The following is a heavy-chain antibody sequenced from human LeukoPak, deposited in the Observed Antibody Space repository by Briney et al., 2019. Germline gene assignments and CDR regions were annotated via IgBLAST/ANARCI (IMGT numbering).Heavy chain of an antibody. CDR2: IYYSGST. CDR1: GGSISSYY. V-gene: IGHV4-59*01. J-gene: IGHJ3*02. D-gene: IGHD3-22*01. CDR3: ARVYDSSGHAFDI. Sequence: SETLSLTCTVSGGSISSYYWSWIRQPPGKGLEWIGYIYYSGSTNYNPSLKSRVTISEDTSKNQFSLKLSSVTAADTAVYYCARVYDSSGHAFDIWGQGTMVTVSS.